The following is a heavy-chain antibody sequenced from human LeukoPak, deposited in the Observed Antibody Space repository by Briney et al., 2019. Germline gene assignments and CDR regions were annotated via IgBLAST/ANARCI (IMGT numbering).Heavy chain of an antibody. V-gene: IGHV3-23*01. CDR3: AKDVYYYDSSGYYPDY. J-gene: IGHJ4*02. CDR1: GFTFSSYA. D-gene: IGHD3-22*01. Sequence: GGSLRLSCAASGFTFSSYAMSWVRQAPGKGLEWVSTITGSGDSTYYADSVKGRFTISRDNSKNTLYLQMNSLRAEDTAVYYCAKDVYYYDSSGYYPDYWGQGTLVTVSS. CDR2: ITGSGDST.